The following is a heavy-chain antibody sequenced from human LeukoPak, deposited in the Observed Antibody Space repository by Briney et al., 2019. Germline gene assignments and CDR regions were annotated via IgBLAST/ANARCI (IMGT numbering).Heavy chain of an antibody. V-gene: IGHV3-23*01. CDR1: GFTFSTYG. CDR3: AKTSSGWSNFDC. D-gene: IGHD6-19*01. CDR2: ISGSGGST. Sequence: PGGTLRLSCAASGFTFSTYGMSWVRQAPGKGLEWVAAISGSGGSTYYADSVKGRFTISRDNSKNTLYLQMNSLRADDTAVDYCAKTSSGWSNFDCRGQAALATVPS. J-gene: IGHJ4*02.